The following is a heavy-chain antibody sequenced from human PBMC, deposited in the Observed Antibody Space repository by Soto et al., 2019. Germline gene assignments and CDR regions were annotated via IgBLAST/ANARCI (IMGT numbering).Heavy chain of an antibody. CDR3: AHINTGTGGHFDY. J-gene: IGHJ4*02. Sequence: QITLKESGPTLVKPTQTLTLTCTFSGFSLSASGMGVGWIRQPPEKALEWLALIFWDDDKRYSPSLKSRLTIIKDTSKNQVVLTLTNVDPVDTATYYCAHINTGTGGHFDYWGQGTLVTVSS. CDR2: IFWDDDK. D-gene: IGHD2-8*02. CDR1: GFSLSASGMG. V-gene: IGHV2-5*02.